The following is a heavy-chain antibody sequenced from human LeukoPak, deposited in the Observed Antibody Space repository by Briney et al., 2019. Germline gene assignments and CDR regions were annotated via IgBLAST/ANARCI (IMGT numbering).Heavy chain of an antibody. CDR1: GFTFSKYW. D-gene: IGHD5-18*01. V-gene: IGHV3-7*01. Sequence: GGSLRLSCAASGFTFSKYWMSWVRQAPGKGLEWVANIKQDGSEIHYVDSVRGRFTISRDNAENSVFLQMNSLRVEDTAVYYCASVGYRTYYYYYMDVWGKGTTVTVSS. J-gene: IGHJ6*03. CDR3: ASVGYRTYYYYYMDV. CDR2: IKQDGSEI.